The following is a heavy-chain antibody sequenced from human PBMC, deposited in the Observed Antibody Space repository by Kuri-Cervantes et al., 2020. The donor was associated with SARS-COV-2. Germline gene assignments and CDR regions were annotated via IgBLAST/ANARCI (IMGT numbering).Heavy chain of an antibody. CDR2: INPNSGGT. CDR3: ARETPDYYDSSGYLYFDY. CDR1: GYTFTGYY. V-gene: IGHV1-2*02. J-gene: IGHJ4*02. D-gene: IGHD3-22*01. Sequence: ASVKVSCKASGYTFTGYYMHWVRQAPGQGLEWMGWINPNSGGTNYAQKFQGRVTMTRDTSISTAYMELSRLRSDDTAVYYCARETPDYYDSSGYLYFDYWGQGTLVTVSS.